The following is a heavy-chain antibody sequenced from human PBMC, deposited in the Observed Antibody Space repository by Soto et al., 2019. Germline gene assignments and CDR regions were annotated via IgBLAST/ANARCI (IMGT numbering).Heavy chain of an antibody. Sequence: PSETLSLTCTVSGGSISSYYWSWIRQPAGKGLEWIGRIYTSGSTNYNPSLKSRVTMSVDTSKNQFSLKLSSVTAADTAVYYCARDETLVPAAIYFDYWGQGTLVTFSS. J-gene: IGHJ4*02. CDR2: IYTSGST. CDR3: ARDETLVPAAIYFDY. CDR1: GGSISSYY. D-gene: IGHD2-2*02. V-gene: IGHV4-4*07.